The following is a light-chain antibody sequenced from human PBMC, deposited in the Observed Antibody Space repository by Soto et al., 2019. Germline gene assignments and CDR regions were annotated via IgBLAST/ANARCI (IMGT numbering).Light chain of an antibody. J-gene: IGKJ4*01. CDR3: MQALQTLLT. Sequence: DLVMTQSPLSLPVTPGEPASISCRSSQSLLHSNGYNYLDWYLQKPGQSPQLLIYLGSNRASGVPERFSGSGSGTNFTLKISRVEAGDVGVYYCMQALQTLLTFGGGTKVEIK. CDR1: QSLLHSNGYNY. V-gene: IGKV2-28*01. CDR2: LGS.